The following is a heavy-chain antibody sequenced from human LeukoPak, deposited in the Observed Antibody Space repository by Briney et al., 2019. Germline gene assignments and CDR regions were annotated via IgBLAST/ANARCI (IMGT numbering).Heavy chain of an antibody. CDR3: ARESRAAFDI. V-gene: IGHV4-59*01. J-gene: IGHJ3*02. CDR2: IYYSGST. Sequence: PSETLSLTCTVSGGSISSYYWSWIRQPPGKGLEWIGYIYYSGSTDYNPSLKSRVTISVDTSKNQFSLKLSSVTAADTAVYYCARESRAAFDIWGQGTMVTVSS. CDR1: GGSISSYY.